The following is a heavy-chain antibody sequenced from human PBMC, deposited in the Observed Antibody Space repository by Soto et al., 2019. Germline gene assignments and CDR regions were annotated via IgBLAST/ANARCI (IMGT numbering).Heavy chain of an antibody. CDR2: IYYSGST. J-gene: IGHJ5*02. D-gene: IGHD3-22*01. Sequence: QVQLQESGPGLVKPSQTLSLTCTVSGGSISSGGYYWSWIRQHPGKGLEWIGYIYYSGSTYYNPSLKSRVTIPVDTSKNQFSLKLSSVTAADTAVDYCASGDSSGYGNWFDPWGQGTLVTVSS. CDR3: ASGDSSGYGNWFDP. V-gene: IGHV4-31*03. CDR1: GGSISSGGYY.